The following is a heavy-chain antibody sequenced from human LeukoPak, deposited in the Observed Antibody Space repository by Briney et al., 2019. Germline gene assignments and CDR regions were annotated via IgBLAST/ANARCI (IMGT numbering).Heavy chain of an antibody. V-gene: IGHV4-31*03. CDR2: IYYSGST. D-gene: IGHD6-6*01. CDR3: ARDRRTMMRRPSLAARPWYFDL. J-gene: IGHJ2*01. CDR1: GGSISSGGYY. Sequence: SETLSLTCTVSGGSISSGGYYWSWIRQHPGKGLEWIGYIYYSGSTYYNPSLKSRVTISVDTSKNQFSLKLSSVTAADTAVYYCARDRRTMMRRPSLAARPWYFDLWGRGTLVTVSS.